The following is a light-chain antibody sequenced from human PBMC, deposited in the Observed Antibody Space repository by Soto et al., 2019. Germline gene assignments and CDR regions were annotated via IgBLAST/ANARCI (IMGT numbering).Light chain of an antibody. J-gene: IGKJ1*01. CDR3: QQSYNIPRT. Sequence: DIQMTQSPSSLSASVGDRVTITCRASRSIGSYLNWYQQERGKAPKLLIYAASSLQSGVPSRFSGSGSVTAFTLTISSLQPEDFATYYCQQSYNIPRTLGHGTKVDIK. V-gene: IGKV1-39*01. CDR2: AAS. CDR1: RSIGSY.